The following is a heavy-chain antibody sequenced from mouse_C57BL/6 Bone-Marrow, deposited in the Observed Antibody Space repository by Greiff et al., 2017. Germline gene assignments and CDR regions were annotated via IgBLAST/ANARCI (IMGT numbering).Heavy chain of an antibody. CDR1: GFTFSSYG. J-gene: IGHJ3*01. Sequence: DVMLVESGGDLVKPGGSLKLSCAASGFTFSSYGMSWVRQTPDKRLEWVATISSGGSYTYYPDSVKGRFTISRDNAKNTLYLQMSSLKSEDTAMYYCARGKAAQIAYWGQGTLVTVSA. D-gene: IGHD3-2*02. CDR3: ARGKAAQIAY. V-gene: IGHV5-6*02. CDR2: ISSGGSYT.